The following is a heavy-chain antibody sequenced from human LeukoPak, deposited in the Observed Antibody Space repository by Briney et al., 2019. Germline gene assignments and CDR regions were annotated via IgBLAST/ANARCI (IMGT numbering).Heavy chain of an antibody. Sequence: GGSLRLSCAASGFTFSSYWMHWVRQAPGKGLVWVSRINSDGSTTNYADYVKGRFTISRDNAKNTLYLQMNSLRAEDTAVYYCARRSSGSPPYYFDYWGQGTLVTVSS. D-gene: IGHD1-26*01. CDR3: ARRSSGSPPYYFDY. CDR1: GFTFSSYW. CDR2: INSDGSTT. J-gene: IGHJ4*02. V-gene: IGHV3-74*01.